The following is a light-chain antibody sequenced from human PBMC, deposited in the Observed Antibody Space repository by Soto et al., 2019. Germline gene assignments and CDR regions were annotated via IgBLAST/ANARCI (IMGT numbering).Light chain of an antibody. V-gene: IGLV1-40*01. CDR2: GNN. CDR1: SSNIGTGYH. CDR3: QSYDNNLSVV. Sequence: QSVLTQPPSVSGAPGQRVTISCTGSSSNIGTGYHVHWYQQLPGTAPKLLIYGNNNRPSGVPDRFSGSKSGTSASLAITGLQAEDEADYYCQSYDNNLSVVFGGGTKVTVL. J-gene: IGLJ2*01.